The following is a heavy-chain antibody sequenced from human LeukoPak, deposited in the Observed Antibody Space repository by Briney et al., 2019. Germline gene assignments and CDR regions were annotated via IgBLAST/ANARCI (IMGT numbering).Heavy chain of an antibody. CDR1: GFTFNDYS. Sequence: GGSLRLSCAASGFTFNDYSMNWVRQAPGKGLEWVSSISRRSRHLYYAGSEKGRFTISRDDAENSLYLQMNSLRAEDMAVYYCVRDLLGSGSTTAYLCHWGKGTLVTVSS. CDR3: VRDLLGSGSTTAYLCH. J-gene: IGHJ1*01. CDR2: ISRRSRHL. V-gene: IGHV3-21*01. D-gene: IGHD1-1*01.